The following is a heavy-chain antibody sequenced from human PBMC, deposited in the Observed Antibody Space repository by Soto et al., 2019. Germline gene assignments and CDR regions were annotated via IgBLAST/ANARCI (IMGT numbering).Heavy chain of an antibody. CDR1: GGTFSSYA. J-gene: IGHJ6*02. Sequence: GPSVKVSCTASGGTFSSYAISWVRQAPGQGLEWMGGIIPIFGTANYAQKFQGRVTITADESTSTAYMELSSLRSEDTAVCYRATPLGVDTATVYYYYGMDVWGQGTTVTVSS. CDR2: IIPIFGTA. D-gene: IGHD5-18*01. CDR3: ATPLGVDTATVYYYYGMDV. V-gene: IGHV1-69*01.